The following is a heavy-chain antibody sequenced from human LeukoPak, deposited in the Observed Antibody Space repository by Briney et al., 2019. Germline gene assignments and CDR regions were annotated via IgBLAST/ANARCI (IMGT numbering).Heavy chain of an antibody. D-gene: IGHD1-1*01. Sequence: SETLSLTCTVSGGSISSYYWSWIRQPAGKGLEWIGRIYTSGSTNYNPSLKSRVTMSVDTSKNQFSLKLSSVTAADTAVYYCARGGDWNDGSPFDYWGQGTLVTVSS. V-gene: IGHV4-4*07. CDR1: GGSISSYY. CDR2: IYTSGST. CDR3: ARGGDWNDGSPFDY. J-gene: IGHJ4*02.